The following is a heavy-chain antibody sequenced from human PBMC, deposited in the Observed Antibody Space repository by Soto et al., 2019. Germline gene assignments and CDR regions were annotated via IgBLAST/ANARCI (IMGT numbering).Heavy chain of an antibody. CDR2: ISSDGTTT. J-gene: IGHJ4*02. V-gene: IGHV3-74*01. CDR3: AREYYGVLTGYYNDY. D-gene: IGHD3-9*01. Sequence: EVQLVESGGGLVQSGGSLGLSCVASGFSFRSYWMHWVRQAPGKGLVWVARISSDGTTTTYADSANGRLTVSRDNAANTLYLQKSSLRAEDTAVYYCAREYYGVLTGYYNDYWGQGTLVTVSS. CDR1: GFSFRSYW.